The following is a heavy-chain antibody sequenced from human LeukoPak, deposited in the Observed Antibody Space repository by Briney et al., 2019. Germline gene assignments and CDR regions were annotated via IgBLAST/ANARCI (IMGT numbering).Heavy chain of an antibody. Sequence: GGSLRLSCAASGFTFSDYYMDWVRQAPGKGLEWIARSRNRGNSYSTEYAASVKGRFTISRDTSENSLNLQVNSLRTEDTAVYYCAKGDSSGWYESNWFDPWGQGTLVTVSS. D-gene: IGHD6-19*01. CDR1: GFTFSDYY. J-gene: IGHJ5*02. CDR2: SRNRGNSYST. CDR3: AKGDSSGWYESNWFDP. V-gene: IGHV3-72*01.